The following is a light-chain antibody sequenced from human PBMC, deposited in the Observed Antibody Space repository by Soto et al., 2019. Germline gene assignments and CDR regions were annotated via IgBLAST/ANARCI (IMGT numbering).Light chain of an antibody. CDR2: DAS. Sequence: IVLTQSPATLSFSPGERATLSCRASQSVSSYLAWYQQKPGQAPRLLIYDASNRATGIPARFSGSGSGTDFTLTISSLEPEDFAVYYCQQRSNWWTFGQGTKVEIX. V-gene: IGKV3-11*01. J-gene: IGKJ1*01. CDR3: QQRSNWWT. CDR1: QSVSSY.